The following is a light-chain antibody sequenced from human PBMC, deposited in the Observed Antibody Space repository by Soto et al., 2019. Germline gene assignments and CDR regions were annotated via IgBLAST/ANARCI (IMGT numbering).Light chain of an antibody. CDR1: QSVSSTY. V-gene: IGKV3-20*01. Sequence: EIVLTQSPGTLSLSPGERVTLSCRASQSVSSTYLAWYQQKPGQAPRLLIYDASSRATGIPDRFSGGESGTAFTLSISRLEPEDFAVYYCQQYGTSPYTFGQGTKLEIK. CDR2: DAS. J-gene: IGKJ2*01. CDR3: QQYGTSPYT.